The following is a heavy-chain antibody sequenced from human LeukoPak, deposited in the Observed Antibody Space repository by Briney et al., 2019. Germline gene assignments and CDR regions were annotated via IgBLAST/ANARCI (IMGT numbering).Heavy chain of an antibody. CDR3: ARDTAVAGRDYYYGMDV. Sequence: PGGSLRLSCAASGFTVSSNYMSWVRQAPGKGLEWVSVIYSGGSTYYADSVKGRFTISRDNSKNTLYLQMNSLRAEDTAVYYCARDTAVAGRDYYYGMDVWGQGTTVTVTS. CDR2: IYSGGST. CDR1: GFTVSSNY. V-gene: IGHV3-53*01. D-gene: IGHD6-19*01. J-gene: IGHJ6*02.